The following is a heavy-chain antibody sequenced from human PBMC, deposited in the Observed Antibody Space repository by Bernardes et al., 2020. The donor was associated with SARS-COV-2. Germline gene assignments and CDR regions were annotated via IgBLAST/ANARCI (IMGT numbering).Heavy chain of an antibody. V-gene: IGHV3-33*01. CDR1: GFIFSSYA. CDR2: IWFDGSNE. D-gene: IGHD3-3*01. J-gene: IGHJ6*02. CDR3: ARGGRGPKPPIFGVLTDSYYGMDV. Sequence: GGSLRLSCAASGFIFSSYAMHWVRQAPGKGLEWVAIIWFDGSNEYYADSVKGRFTLSRDNTNHMSFLQMNSLRVEDTSVYYCARGGRGPKPPIFGVLTDSYYGMDVWGRGTTVTVSS.